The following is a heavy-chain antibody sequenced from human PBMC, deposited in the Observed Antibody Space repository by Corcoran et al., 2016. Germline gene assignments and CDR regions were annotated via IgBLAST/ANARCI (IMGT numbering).Heavy chain of an antibody. Sequence: EVPRVESGGGLVQPGGSLRLSCAASGFNFSSYSMNWVSQATGKGREWVSYSSSSSSTIYYADSVKGRFTNSRDNAKNTLDLQMNSLRAEAPAGYYCARFFRTGDYPDRGWFDLWGQGTLVTVSS. J-gene: IGHJ5*02. CDR3: ARFFRTGDYPDRGWFDL. CDR1: GFNFSSYS. V-gene: IGHV3-48*04. CDR2: SSSSSSTI. D-gene: IGHD4-17*01.